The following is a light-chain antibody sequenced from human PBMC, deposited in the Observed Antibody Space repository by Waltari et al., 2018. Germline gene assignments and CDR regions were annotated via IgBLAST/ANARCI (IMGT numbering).Light chain of an antibody. CDR2: QDS. CDR3: QAWDSSTVV. Sequence: SYELTQPPSVSVSPGQTASITCSGDTLGAKYAFWYQQKPGQSPVLVIYQDSKRPSGIPERFSGSNSGNTATLTISGTQAMDEADYYCQAWDSSTVVFGGGTKLTVL. J-gene: IGLJ2*01. CDR1: TLGAKY. V-gene: IGLV3-1*01.